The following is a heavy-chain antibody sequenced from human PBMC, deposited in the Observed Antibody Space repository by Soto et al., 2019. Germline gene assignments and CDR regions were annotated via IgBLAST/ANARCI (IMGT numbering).Heavy chain of an antibody. Sequence: PSETLSLTCAVYGGPFSGYYWSWIRQPPGKGLEWIGEINHSGSTNYNPSLKSRVTISVDTSKNQFSLKLSSVTAADTAVYYCARDDSSSWRYYYYYGMDVWGQGTTVTVSS. D-gene: IGHD6-13*01. CDR1: GGPFSGYY. J-gene: IGHJ6*02. CDR2: INHSGST. CDR3: ARDDSSSWRYYYYYGMDV. V-gene: IGHV4-34*01.